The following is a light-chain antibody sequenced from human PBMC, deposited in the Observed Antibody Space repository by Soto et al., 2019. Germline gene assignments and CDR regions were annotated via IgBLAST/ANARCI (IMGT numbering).Light chain of an antibody. J-gene: IGKJ1*01. CDR3: QQYGGGPWT. CDR1: QSVPNNY. V-gene: IGKV3-20*01. Sequence: EIVLTQSPDTLSLSPGERATISCSASQSVPNNYLAWYLQKPGQAPKVLIYAAYNRATGIPDRFSGSGSGTDFTLTIRRLEPEDFAVFYCQQYGGGPWTFGQGTKVDIK. CDR2: AAY.